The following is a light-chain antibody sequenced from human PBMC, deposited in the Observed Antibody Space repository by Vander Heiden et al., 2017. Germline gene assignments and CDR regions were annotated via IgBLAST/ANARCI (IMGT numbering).Light chain of an antibody. CDR3: QQYHSYTWA. V-gene: IGKV1-5*03. J-gene: IGKJ1*01. CDR1: QTISPW. Sequence: IQIPQSPSTLSASVGDRVTITCRASQTISPWLAWYQQKPGKAPNLLIYKVSTVQSGVPSRFSGSGDGTEFTLTISSLQPDDFATYYCQQYHSYTWAFGQGTKVDI. CDR2: KVS.